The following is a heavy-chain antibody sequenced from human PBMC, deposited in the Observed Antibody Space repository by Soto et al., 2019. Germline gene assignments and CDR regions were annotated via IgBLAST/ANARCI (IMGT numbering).Heavy chain of an antibody. J-gene: IGHJ5*02. CDR2: IYPGDSGT. CDR1: GYSFTSYW. CDR3: ARGAAAGTDWFDP. Sequence: PGETLKISCKGSGYSFTSYWIGWVRQMPGKGLEWMGIIYPGDSGTRYSPSFQGQVTIPADKSISTAYLQWSSLKASDTAMYYCARGAAAGTDWFDPWGQGTLVTVSS. D-gene: IGHD6-13*01. V-gene: IGHV5-51*01.